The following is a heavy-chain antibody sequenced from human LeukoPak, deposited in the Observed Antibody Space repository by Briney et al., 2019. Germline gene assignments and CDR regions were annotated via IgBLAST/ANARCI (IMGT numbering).Heavy chain of an antibody. CDR1: GGSFSGYY. Sequence: SETLSLTCAVYGGSFSGYYWSWIRQPPGKGLEWIGEINHSGSTNYNPSLKSRVTISVDTSKNQFSLKLSSVTAADTAVYYCARALLPGDYGDRQNDYGGKGTLVPVS. CDR3: ARALLPGDYGDRQNDY. V-gene: IGHV4-34*01. J-gene: IGHJ4*02. CDR2: INHSGST. D-gene: IGHD4-17*01.